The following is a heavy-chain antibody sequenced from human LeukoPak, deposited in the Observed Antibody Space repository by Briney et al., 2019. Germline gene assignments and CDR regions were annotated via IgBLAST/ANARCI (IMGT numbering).Heavy chain of an antibody. CDR2: MNPKTGNT. V-gene: IGHV1-8*01. CDR3: ARGPALHKNWVGGRWFDP. Sequence: ASVKVSCKASGYTFTNYDINWVRQATGQGLEWMGWMNPKTGNTGYAQNFQGRVTMIRDTSEDTAYMELSSLRSEDTAMYYCARGPALHKNWVGGRWFDPWGQGTLVTVSS. J-gene: IGHJ5*02. D-gene: IGHD3-16*01. CDR1: GYTFTNYD.